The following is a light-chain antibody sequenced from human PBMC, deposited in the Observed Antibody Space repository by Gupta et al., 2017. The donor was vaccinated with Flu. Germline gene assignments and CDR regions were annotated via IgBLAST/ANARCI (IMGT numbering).Light chain of an antibody. CDR3: ATWDDSLSAVV. J-gene: IGLJ2*01. Sequence: SVLTQPPSTSGTPGQRVTFSCSGRNSNIGINYVYWYQQLPGAAPKLIIYKSNPRPSGVPDRFSGSKSGTSASLAISGLRSEDEAEYYCATWDDSLSAVVFGGGTKLTVL. CDR2: KSN. CDR1: NSNIGINY. V-gene: IGLV1-47*01.